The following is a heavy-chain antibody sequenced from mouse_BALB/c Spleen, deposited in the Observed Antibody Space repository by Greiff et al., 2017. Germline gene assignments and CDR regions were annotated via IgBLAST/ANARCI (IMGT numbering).Heavy chain of an antibody. Sequence: EVQLQQSGPGLVKPSQSLSLTCTVTGYSITSDYAWNWIRQFPGNKLEWMGYISYSGSTSYNPSLKSRISITRDTSKNQFFLQLNSVTTEDTATYYCARGGYYGMDYWGQGTSVTVSS. V-gene: IGHV3-2*02. J-gene: IGHJ4*01. CDR2: ISYSGST. CDR1: GYSITSDYA. CDR3: ARGGYYGMDY.